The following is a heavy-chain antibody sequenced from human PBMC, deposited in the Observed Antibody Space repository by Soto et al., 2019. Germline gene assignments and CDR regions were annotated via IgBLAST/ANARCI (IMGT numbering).Heavy chain of an antibody. CDR1: GYTFTSYD. V-gene: IGHV1-8*01. J-gene: IGHJ4*02. Sequence: QVQLVQSGAEVKKPGASVKVSCKASGYTFTSYDINWVRQATGQGLEWMGWMNSNSGNTVYAQKCKGRVSMTGNTLISTAYLELSSLRCEDPVVYCCAIGPQRQRLGDYWVLGILVTVSS. D-gene: IGHD6-25*01. CDR3: AIGPQRQRLGDY. CDR2: MNSNSGNT.